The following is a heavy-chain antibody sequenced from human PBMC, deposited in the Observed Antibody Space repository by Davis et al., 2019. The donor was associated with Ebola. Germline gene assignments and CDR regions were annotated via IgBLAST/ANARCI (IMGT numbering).Heavy chain of an antibody. CDR3: AGGWSGYYPWFDP. D-gene: IGHD3-3*01. CDR1: GYTFTGYY. J-gene: IGHJ5*02. Sequence: SVKVSCKASGYTFTGYYIHWVRQAPGQGLEWMGWINPKSGGTNYAQKFQGWVTMTRDTSISTAYMELSRLRSDDTAVYYCAGGWSGYYPWFDPWGQGTLVTVSS. CDR2: INPKSGGT. V-gene: IGHV1-2*04.